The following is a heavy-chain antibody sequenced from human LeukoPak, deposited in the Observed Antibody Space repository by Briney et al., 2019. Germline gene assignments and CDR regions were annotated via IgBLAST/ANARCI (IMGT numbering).Heavy chain of an antibody. Sequence: GGSLRLSCAASGFTFSTYWMKWVRQASGKGLEWVASIKEDGSDKYYVDSVKGRFSISRDNAKNSLYLQMNSLRTEDTAVYYCAKGGHFNFDYWGQGTLVTVSS. CDR3: AKGGHFNFDY. V-gene: IGHV3-7*01. D-gene: IGHD5-12*01. J-gene: IGHJ4*02. CDR2: IKEDGSDK. CDR1: GFTFSTYW.